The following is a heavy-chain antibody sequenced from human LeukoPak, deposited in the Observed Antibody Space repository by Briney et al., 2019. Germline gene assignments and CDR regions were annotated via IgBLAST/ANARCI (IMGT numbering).Heavy chain of an antibody. CDR2: IYYSGST. CDR3: ARRGAGAPYYYYMDV. V-gene: IGHV4-39*07. CDR1: GGSISSSSYY. J-gene: IGHJ6*03. Sequence: SETLSLTCSVSGGSISSSSYYWGWIRQPPGKGLEWIGSIYYSGSTYYNSSLKSRVTISVDTSKKQFSLKLSSVTAADTAVYYCARRGAGAPYYYYMDVWGKGTTVTVSS. D-gene: IGHD3-10*01.